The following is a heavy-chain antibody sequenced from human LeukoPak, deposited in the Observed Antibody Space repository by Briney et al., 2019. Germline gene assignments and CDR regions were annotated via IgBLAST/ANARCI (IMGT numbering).Heavy chain of an antibody. D-gene: IGHD3-10*01. CDR3: ARGTALPGVDY. CDR2: INHDGSEK. Sequence: GGSLRLSCAASGFTFSNSWMNWFRQAPGRLEWVANINHDGSEKNYVDSVAGRFTITRDNTKKSLYLQMDSLGAEDTAVYYCARGTALPGVDYWGQGTLVIVSS. CDR1: GFTFSNSW. J-gene: IGHJ4*02. V-gene: IGHV3-7*01.